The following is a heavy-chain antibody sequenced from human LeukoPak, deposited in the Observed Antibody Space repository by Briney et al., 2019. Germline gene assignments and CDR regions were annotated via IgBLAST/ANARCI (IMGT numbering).Heavy chain of an antibody. Sequence: PGGSLRLSCAASGFTFSNYAMSWVRQAPGKGLEWVSAISGSGDTTYYADSLKGRFPISRDNSKNTLYLQTNSLTAEDTAVYYCAKDLHCSSTSCYTGIFDYWGQGTLVTVSS. D-gene: IGHD2-2*02. CDR3: AKDLHCSSTSCYTGIFDY. CDR1: GFTFSNYA. V-gene: IGHV3-23*01. J-gene: IGHJ4*02. CDR2: ISGSGDTT.